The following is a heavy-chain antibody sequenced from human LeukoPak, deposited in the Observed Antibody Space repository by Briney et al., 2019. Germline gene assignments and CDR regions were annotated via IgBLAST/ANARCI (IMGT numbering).Heavy chain of an antibody. V-gene: IGHV1-18*01. CDR3: AKGGDYPPARGAFDI. CDR2: ISAYNGNT. J-gene: IGHJ3*02. CDR1: GYTFTSYG. D-gene: IGHD3-16*01. Sequence: ASVKVSCKASGYTFTSYGISWVRQAPGQGLEWMGWISAYNGNTNYAQKLQGRVTMTTDTSTSTAYMELRSLRSDDTAVYYGAKGGDYPPARGAFDIWGQGTMVTVSS.